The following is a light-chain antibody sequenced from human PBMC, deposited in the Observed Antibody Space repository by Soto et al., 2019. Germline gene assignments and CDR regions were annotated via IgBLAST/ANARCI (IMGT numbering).Light chain of an antibody. V-gene: IGKV3-20*01. CDR1: QSVSSSY. CDR3: QQYGSSLT. J-gene: IGKJ4*01. CDR2: VAS. Sequence: TDLSQSPATLSLPPGERATLSCRASQSVSSSYLAWYQQKPGQAPRLLIYVASSRATGIPDRFSGSGSGTDFTLTISRLEPEDFAGYYCQQYGSSLTLGGGTKV.